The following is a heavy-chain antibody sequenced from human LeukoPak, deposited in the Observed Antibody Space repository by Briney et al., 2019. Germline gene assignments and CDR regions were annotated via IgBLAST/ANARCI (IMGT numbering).Heavy chain of an antibody. CDR1: GGSISSSSYY. CDR3: ASYEAGFAY. CDR2: IYYSGST. J-gene: IGHJ4*02. Sequence: SETLSLTCTVSGGSISSSSYYWGWIRQPPGKGLERIGSIYYSGSTYYNPSLKSRVTISVDTSKNQFSLKLSSVTAADTAVYCCASYEAGFAYWGQGTLVTVSS. V-gene: IGHV4-39*01. D-gene: IGHD3-22*01.